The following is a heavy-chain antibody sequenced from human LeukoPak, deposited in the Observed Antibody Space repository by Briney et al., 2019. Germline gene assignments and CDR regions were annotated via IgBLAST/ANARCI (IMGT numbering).Heavy chain of an antibody. D-gene: IGHD6-19*01. CDR1: GFTFSSYA. CDR3: AKDSGSSGWYFDY. Sequence: QPGGSLRLSCEASGFTFSSYAMSWVRQAPGKGLEWASAITGRGDRTYYADSVKGRFTISRDNSKNTLYLQMNSLRAEDTAVYHCAKDSGSSGWYFDYWGQGTLVTVSS. J-gene: IGHJ4*02. CDR2: ITGRGDRT. V-gene: IGHV3-23*01.